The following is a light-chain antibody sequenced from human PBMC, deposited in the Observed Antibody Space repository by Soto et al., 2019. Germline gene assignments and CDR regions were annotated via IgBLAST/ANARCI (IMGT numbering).Light chain of an antibody. CDR1: QSVSSN. CDR3: QQHNSWLAIT. J-gene: IGKJ5*01. V-gene: IGKV3-15*01. CDR2: GAS. Sequence: IVMTQSPATLSVSPGEGATLSCRASQSVSSNLAWYQQKPGQAPRLLIYGASTRAAGVPARFSGSGSGTEFTLTITSLQSEDFAVYYCQQHNSWLAITFGQGTRLEI.